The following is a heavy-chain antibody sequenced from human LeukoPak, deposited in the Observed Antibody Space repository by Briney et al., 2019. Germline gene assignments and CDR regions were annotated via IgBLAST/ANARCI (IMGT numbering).Heavy chain of an antibody. CDR1: GYSFTNNW. CDR3: ARHDPNARLELDY. V-gene: IGHV5-10-1*01. J-gene: IGHJ4*02. Sequence: PGESLKISCKASGYSFTNNWIGWVRQTPGQGLEWMGKFDPTDSYTTYGPSFQGHVTISADKSISTAYLQWNSLKASDTAMYYCARHDPNARLELDYWGQGTLVTVSS. CDR2: FDPTDSYT. D-gene: IGHD3-3*01.